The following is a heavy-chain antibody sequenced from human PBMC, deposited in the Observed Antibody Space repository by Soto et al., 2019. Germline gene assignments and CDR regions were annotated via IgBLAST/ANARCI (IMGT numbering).Heavy chain of an antibody. J-gene: IGHJ3*02. D-gene: IGHD1-1*01. CDR1: GFSISNYA. Sequence: QVQLVESGGGVVQPGRSLRLSCAVSGFSISNYAMHWVRQAPGKGLEWVAIVSYDGSNTHYTDSVKGRFSISRDKSMNTRYRKMNSLRAEDTAIYYCARGGTVNGFDIWGQGTMVTVSS. CDR3: ARGGTVNGFDI. V-gene: IGHV3-30-3*01. CDR2: VSYDGSNT.